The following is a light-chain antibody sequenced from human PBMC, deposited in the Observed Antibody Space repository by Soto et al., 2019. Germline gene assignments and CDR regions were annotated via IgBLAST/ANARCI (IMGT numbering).Light chain of an antibody. CDR3: QQYTGPPTT. Sequence: VWTLSAGSLSLSPGARATLSCRVSQTVSSNYLAWCQQRPGQAPRLLIYGACTRAAGIPDRVSGSGSGTDFTLTISRLEPEDSAVYFCQQYTGPPTTSGQGTRLETK. CDR2: GAC. J-gene: IGKJ5*01. V-gene: IGKV3-20*01. CDR1: QTVSSNY.